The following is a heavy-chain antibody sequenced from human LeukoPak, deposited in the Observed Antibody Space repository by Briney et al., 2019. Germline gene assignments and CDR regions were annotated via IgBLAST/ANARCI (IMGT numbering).Heavy chain of an antibody. Sequence: ASVKVSCTASGYTFTGYYMHWVRQAPGQGLEWMGWINPNSGGTNYAQNFQGRVTMTRDTSISTAYMELSRLRSDDTAMYYCATDLVSSSWYNWFDPWGQGTLVTVSS. CDR2: INPNSGGT. CDR1: GYTFTGYY. D-gene: IGHD6-13*01. V-gene: IGHV1-2*02. CDR3: ATDLVSSSWYNWFDP. J-gene: IGHJ5*02.